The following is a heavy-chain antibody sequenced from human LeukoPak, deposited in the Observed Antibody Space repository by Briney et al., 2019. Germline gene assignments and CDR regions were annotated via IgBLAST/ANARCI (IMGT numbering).Heavy chain of an antibody. Sequence: PGGSLRLSCAASGFTFSSYGMHWVRQAPGKGLEWVAVISYDGSNKYYADSVKGRFTISRDNSKNTLYLQMNSLRAEDTAVYYCAKRAGLAGSSFGAFDIWDQGTMVTVSS. CDR3: AKRAGLAGSSFGAFDI. CDR2: ISYDGSNK. D-gene: IGHD6-13*01. V-gene: IGHV3-30*18. J-gene: IGHJ3*02. CDR1: GFTFSSYG.